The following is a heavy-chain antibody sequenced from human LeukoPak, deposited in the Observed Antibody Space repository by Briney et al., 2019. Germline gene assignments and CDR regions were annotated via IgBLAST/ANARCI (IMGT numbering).Heavy chain of an antibody. J-gene: IGHJ4*02. CDR2: ISSSSSYI. CDR3: ARSADMGLQLTWLKY. CDR1: GFIFSSYT. V-gene: IGHV3-21*01. Sequence: PGGSLRLSCAASGFIFSSYTMNWVRQAPGKGLEWVSSISSSSSYIYYADSVKGRFTISRDDAKNSLYLQMNSLRVEDTAVYYCARSADMGLQLTWLKYWGQGILVTVSS. D-gene: IGHD5-24*01.